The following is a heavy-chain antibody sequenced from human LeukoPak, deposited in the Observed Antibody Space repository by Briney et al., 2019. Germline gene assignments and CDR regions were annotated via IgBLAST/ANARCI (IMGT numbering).Heavy chain of an antibody. CDR1: GFTFSNAW. CDR2: IKSKTDGGTT. CDR3: AVGATPHYYYYMDA. Sequence: GGSLRLSCAASGFTFSNAWMSWVRQAPGKGLEWVGRIKSKTDGGTTDYAAPVKGRFTISRDDSKNTLYLQMNSLKTEDTAVYYCAVGATPHYYYYMDAWGKGTTVTVSS. D-gene: IGHD1-26*01. V-gene: IGHV3-15*01. J-gene: IGHJ6*03.